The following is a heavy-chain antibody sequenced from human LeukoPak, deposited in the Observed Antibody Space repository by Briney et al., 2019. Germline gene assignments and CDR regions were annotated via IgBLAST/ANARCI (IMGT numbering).Heavy chain of an antibody. J-gene: IGHJ5*02. CDR1: GGSISSSSYY. CDR3: ARDWQQLGPNWFDP. Sequence: SETLSLTCTVSGGSISSSSYYWGWIRQPPGKGLEWIGSIYYSGSTYYNPSLKSRVTISVDTSKNQFSLKLSSVTAADTAVYYCARDWQQLGPNWFDPWGQGTLVTVSS. D-gene: IGHD6-13*01. V-gene: IGHV4-39*07. CDR2: IYYSGST.